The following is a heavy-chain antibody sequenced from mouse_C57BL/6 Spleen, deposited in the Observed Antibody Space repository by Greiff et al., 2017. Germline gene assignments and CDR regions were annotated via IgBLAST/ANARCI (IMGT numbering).Heavy chain of an antibody. CDR1: GYTFTDYY. CDR3: ARSQIYYDYDAFAY. J-gene: IGHJ3*01. CDR2: INPNNGGT. V-gene: IGHV1-26*01. Sequence: VQLQQSGPELVKPGASVKISCKASGYTFTDYYMNWVQQSHGKSLEWIGDINPNNGGTSYNQKFKGKATLTVDKSSSTAYMELRSLTSEDSAVYYCARSQIYYDYDAFAYWGQGTLVTVSA. D-gene: IGHD2-4*01.